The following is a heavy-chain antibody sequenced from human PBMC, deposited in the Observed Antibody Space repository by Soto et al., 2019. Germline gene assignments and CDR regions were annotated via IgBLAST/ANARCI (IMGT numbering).Heavy chain of an antibody. CDR2: IYYSGST. V-gene: IGHV4-39*02. J-gene: IGHJ6*02. CDR3: AREVGYYDILTGYPVRYGMDF. Sequence: SETLSLTCTVSGGSISSGDYYWSWIRQPPGKGLEWIGSIYYSGSTYYNPSLKSRVTISVDTSKNQFSLKLSSVTAADTAVYYCAREVGYYDILTGYPVRYGMDFWGQGTTVTVSS. D-gene: IGHD3-9*01. CDR1: GGSISSGDYY.